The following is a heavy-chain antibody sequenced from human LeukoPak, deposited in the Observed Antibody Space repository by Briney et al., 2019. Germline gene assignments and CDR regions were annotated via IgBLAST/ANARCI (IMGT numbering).Heavy chain of an antibody. CDR3: ARDRVTKQAPPGY. J-gene: IGHJ4*02. CDR2: ISGNGATT. V-gene: IGHV3-23*01. Sequence: GGSLRLSCSASGFTFDDYSMHWVRQVPGRGLEWVSLISGNGATTYYADSVKGRFTVFRDNSKNTVYLQMNSLRADDTAVYYCARDRVTKQAPPGYWGQGTLVTVSS. D-gene: IGHD2-8*01. CDR1: GFTFDDYS.